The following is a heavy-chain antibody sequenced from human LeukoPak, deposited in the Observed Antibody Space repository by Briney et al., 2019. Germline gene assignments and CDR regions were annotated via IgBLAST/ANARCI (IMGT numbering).Heavy chain of an antibody. CDR2: ISSSSSYI. V-gene: IGHV3-21*01. CDR3: ARAVTGSAFDI. J-gene: IGHJ3*02. D-gene: IGHD1-26*01. CDR1: GFTFSSYW. Sequence: GGSRRLSCAASGFTFSSYWMSWVRQAPGKGLEWVSSISSSSSYIYYADSVKGRFTISRDNAKNPLYLQMNSLRAEDTAVYYCARAVTGSAFDIWGQGTMVTVSS.